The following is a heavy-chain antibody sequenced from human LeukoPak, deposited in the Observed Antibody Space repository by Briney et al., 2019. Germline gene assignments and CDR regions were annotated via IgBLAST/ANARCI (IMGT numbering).Heavy chain of an antibody. CDR1: GFTFSTYA. V-gene: IGHV3-23*01. D-gene: IGHD4-17*01. Sequence: GGSLRLSCAASGFTFSTYAMTWVRQAPGKGLEWVSGINSNGDEIYYADSVRGRFTISRDNSKNTLSLQMYSLRAEGTAVYYCAKDPHTVTAFGIWGQGTMVTVSS. CDR2: INSNGDEI. J-gene: IGHJ3*02. CDR3: AKDPHTVTAFGI.